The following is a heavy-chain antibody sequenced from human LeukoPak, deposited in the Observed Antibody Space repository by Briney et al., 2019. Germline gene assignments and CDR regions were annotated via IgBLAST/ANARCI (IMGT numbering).Heavy chain of an antibody. CDR2: IYYSGST. D-gene: IGHD3-22*01. Sequence: SETLSLTCTVSGGSISSYYWGWIRQPPGKGLEWTGSIYYSGSTYYNPSLRSRVTISVDTSKSQFSLKLRSVTAADTAVYYCARDKVLLTYYYDSSGGGLDYWGQGTLVTVSS. CDR3: ARDKVLLTYYYDSSGGGLDY. J-gene: IGHJ4*02. CDR1: GGSISSYY. V-gene: IGHV4-39*07.